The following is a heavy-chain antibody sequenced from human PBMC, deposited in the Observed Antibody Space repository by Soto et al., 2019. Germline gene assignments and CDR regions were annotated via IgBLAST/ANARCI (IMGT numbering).Heavy chain of an antibody. D-gene: IGHD1-26*01. CDR2: ISSSSSTI. Sequence: PGGSLRLSCAASGFTFSSYSMNWVRQAPGKGLEWVSYISSSSSTIYYADSVKGRFTISRDNAKNSLYLQMNSLRSEDAAVYYCARDVGGLFEGYWGQGTLVTVSS. V-gene: IGHV3-48*01. CDR1: GFTFSSYS. CDR3: ARDVGGLFEGY. J-gene: IGHJ4*02.